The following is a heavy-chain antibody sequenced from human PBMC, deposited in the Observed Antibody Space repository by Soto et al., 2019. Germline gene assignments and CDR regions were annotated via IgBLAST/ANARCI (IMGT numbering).Heavy chain of an antibody. Sequence: QVQLGQSGAEVKKPGSSVKVSCKASGDTFSTYSISWLRQAPVQGLEWLGGIIPILGTPSYAQRFQGRVTITQDKSTATAYMELSILRSEVTSVYYCERERSRYDRCGYYRPDSWGQGTLVTVSS. CDR2: IIPILGTP. J-gene: IGHJ4*02. D-gene: IGHD3-22*01. CDR1: GDTFSTYS. CDR3: ERERSRYDRCGYYRPDS. V-gene: IGHV1-69*06.